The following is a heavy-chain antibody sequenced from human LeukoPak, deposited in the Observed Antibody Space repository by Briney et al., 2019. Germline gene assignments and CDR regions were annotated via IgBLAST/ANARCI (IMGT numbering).Heavy chain of an antibody. J-gene: IGHJ4*02. V-gene: IGHV7-4-1*02. CDR1: GYTFTSYA. CDR3: ARGHGDLDY. D-gene: IGHD4-17*01. Sequence: ASVQVSCKASGYTFTSYAVNWVRQAPGQGLEWMGWINTNTGNPTCAQDFTGRFVFSLDTSVSTAYLQISSLKADDTAVYYCARGHGDLDYWGQGTLVTVSS. CDR2: INTNTGNP.